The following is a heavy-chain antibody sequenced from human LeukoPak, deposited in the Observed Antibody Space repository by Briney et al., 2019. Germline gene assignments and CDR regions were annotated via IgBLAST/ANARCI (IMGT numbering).Heavy chain of an antibody. Sequence: PSETLSLTCAVSGYSISSGYYWGWIRQPPGKGLEWIGSIYHSGSTYYNPSLKSRVTISVDTSKNQFSLKLSSVTAADTAVYYCARGDIVVVVAAESWFDPWGQGTLVTVSS. CDR2: IYHSGST. D-gene: IGHD2-15*01. V-gene: IGHV4-38-2*01. J-gene: IGHJ5*02. CDR1: GYSISSGYY. CDR3: ARGDIVVVVAAESWFDP.